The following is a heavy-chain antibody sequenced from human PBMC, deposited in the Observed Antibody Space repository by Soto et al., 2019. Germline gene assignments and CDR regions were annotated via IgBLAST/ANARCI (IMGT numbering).Heavy chain of an antibody. CDR3: AKLCGSSSTRPSSPEDY. V-gene: IGHV3-21*01. D-gene: IGHD2-2*01. J-gene: IGHJ4*02. Sequence: LRLSCAASGFTFTRYSMNWVRQAPGKGLEWVSSISSTTNYIYYADSMKGRFTVSRDNAKNSVYLEMNSLSAEDTAVYYCAKLCGSSSTRPSSPEDYWGQGTLVTVSS. CDR1: GFTFTRYS. CDR2: ISSTTNYI.